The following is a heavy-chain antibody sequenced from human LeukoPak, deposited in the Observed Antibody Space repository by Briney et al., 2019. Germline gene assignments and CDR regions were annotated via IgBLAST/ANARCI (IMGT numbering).Heavy chain of an antibody. CDR1: GGSISSYY. CDR2: IYYSGST. D-gene: IGHD2-2*01. V-gene: IGHV4-59*01. CDR3: ARWVFCSSTSCTDAFDI. J-gene: IGHJ3*02. Sequence: SETLSLTCTVSGGSISSYYWSWIRQPPGKGLEWIGYIYYSGSTNYNPSLKSRVTISVDTSKNQFSLKLSSVTAADTAAYYCARWVFCSSTSCTDAFDIWGQGTMVTVSS.